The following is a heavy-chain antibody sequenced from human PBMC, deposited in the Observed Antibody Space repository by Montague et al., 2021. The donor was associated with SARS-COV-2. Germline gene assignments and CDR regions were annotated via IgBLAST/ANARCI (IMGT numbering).Heavy chain of an antibody. CDR2: ISYDGSNK. Sequence: RSLSLAASGFTFSSYAMHWVRQAPGKGLEWAAVISYDGSNKYYADSVKGRFTISRDNSKNTLYLQMNSLRAEDTAVYYCARDPFYYDILTGYLLSQNYYYYGMDVWGQGTTVTVSS. J-gene: IGHJ6*02. CDR3: ARDPFYYDILTGYLLSQNYYYYGMDV. D-gene: IGHD3-9*01. CDR1: GFTFSSYA. V-gene: IGHV3-30-3*01.